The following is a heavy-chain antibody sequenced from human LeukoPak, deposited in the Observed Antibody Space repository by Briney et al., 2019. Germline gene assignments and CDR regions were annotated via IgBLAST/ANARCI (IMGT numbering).Heavy chain of an antibody. Sequence: ASVKVSCKASGYTFTSYDINWVRQTTGQGLEWMGWMNPNSGNTGYAQKFQGRVTMTRNTSISTAYMELSSLRSEDTAVYYCARGILRQQLVHTYWGQGTLVTVSS. D-gene: IGHD6-13*01. V-gene: IGHV1-8*01. CDR1: GYTFTSYD. CDR2: MNPNSGNT. J-gene: IGHJ4*02. CDR3: ARGILRQQLVHTY.